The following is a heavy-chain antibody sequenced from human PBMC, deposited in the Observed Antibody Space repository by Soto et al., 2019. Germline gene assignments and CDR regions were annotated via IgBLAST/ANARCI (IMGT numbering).Heavy chain of an antibody. V-gene: IGHV3-23*01. CDR1: GFTFSSYA. J-gene: IGHJ4*02. CDR3: AKHARAVAGTSVSYGY. CDR2: ISGSGGST. D-gene: IGHD6-19*01. Sequence: EVQLLESGGGLVQPGGSLRLSCAASGFTFSSYAMSWVRQAPGKGLAWVSAISGSGGSTYYADSVKGRFTISRDNSKNTLYLQMNSLRAEDTAVYYCAKHARAVAGTSVSYGYWGQGTLVTVSS.